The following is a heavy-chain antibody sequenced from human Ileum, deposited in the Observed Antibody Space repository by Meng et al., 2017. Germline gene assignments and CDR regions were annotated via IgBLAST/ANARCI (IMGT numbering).Heavy chain of an antibody. V-gene: IGHV4-4*02. CDR2: VYHSGIT. CDR3: ARADYVRYFDL. CDR1: GGTIERNNW. J-gene: IGHJ2*01. Sequence: QGPLQECAPGLVQPSETRSLTCAASGGTIERNNWWTWICQPPGQGLEWIGEVYHSGITHYNPSLQSRVTISIDNSKNRFSLSLNSVTAADTAIYYCARADYVRYFDLWGRDTLVTVSS. D-gene: IGHD3-10*02.